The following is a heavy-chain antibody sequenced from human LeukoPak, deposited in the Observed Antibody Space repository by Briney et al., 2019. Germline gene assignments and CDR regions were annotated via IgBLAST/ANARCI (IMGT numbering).Heavy chain of an antibody. CDR3: ARMGDYGDFLDY. CDR1: GYTFTSYG. CDR2: INPNSGGT. Sequence: PGASVKVSCKASGYTFTSYGISWVRQAPGQGLEWMGWINPNSGGTNYAQKFQGWVTMTRDTSISTAYMELSRLRSDDTAVYYCARMGDYGDFLDYWGQGTLVTVSS. D-gene: IGHD4-17*01. V-gene: IGHV1-2*04. J-gene: IGHJ4*02.